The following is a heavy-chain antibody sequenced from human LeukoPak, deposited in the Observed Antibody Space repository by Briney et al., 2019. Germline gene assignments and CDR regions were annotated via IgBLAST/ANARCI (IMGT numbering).Heavy chain of an antibody. Sequence: GRSLRLSCAASGFTFSSYVMHWVRQAPGKGLEWVAAIWYDASNIYYADSLEGRFTISRDNSKNTLYLQMNNLRAEDTAVYYCATLLDAFDIWGQGTMVTVSS. D-gene: IGHD3-10*01. CDR3: ATLLDAFDI. CDR2: IWYDASNI. V-gene: IGHV3-33*01. CDR1: GFTFSSYV. J-gene: IGHJ3*02.